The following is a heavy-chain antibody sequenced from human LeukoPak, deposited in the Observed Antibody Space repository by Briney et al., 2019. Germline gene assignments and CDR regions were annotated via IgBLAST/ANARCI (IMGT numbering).Heavy chain of an antibody. CDR3: ARDSIAAAGTVAFDI. J-gene: IGHJ3*02. CDR1: GYSFTNYW. V-gene: IGHV5-51*01. D-gene: IGHD6-13*01. Sequence: GESLKISCKGSGYSFTNYWFGWVRQMPGKGLEWMGIIYPGDSDTRYSPSFQGQVTISADKSISTAYLQWSSLRSEDTAVYYCARDSIAAAGTVAFDIWGQGTMVTVSS. CDR2: IYPGDSDT.